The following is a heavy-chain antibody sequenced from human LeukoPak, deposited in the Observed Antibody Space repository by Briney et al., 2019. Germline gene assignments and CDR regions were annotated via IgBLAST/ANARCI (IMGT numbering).Heavy chain of an antibody. V-gene: IGHV3-21*01. D-gene: IGHD6-13*01. CDR1: GFTFSSHS. Sequence: PGGSLRLSCAASGFTFSSHSMNWVRQAPWKGLEWVSSISSSSSYIYYADSVKGRFTISRDNAKNSLYLQMNSLRAEDTAVYYCARGIAAPIDYWGQGTLVTVSS. CDR2: ISSSSSYI. CDR3: ARGIAAPIDY. J-gene: IGHJ4*02.